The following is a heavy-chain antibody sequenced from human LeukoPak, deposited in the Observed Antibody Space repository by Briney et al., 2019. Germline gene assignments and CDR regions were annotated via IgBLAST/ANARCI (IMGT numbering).Heavy chain of an antibody. CDR2: INWNGGST. Sequence: GGSLRLSCAASGFTFDDYGMSWVRQAPGKGLEWVSGINWNGGSTGYADSVKGRFTISRDNAKNSLYLQMNSLRAEGTALYYCARAYQPLGGLSLPDYWGQGTLVTVSS. CDR3: ARAYQPLGGLSLPDY. V-gene: IGHV3-20*04. J-gene: IGHJ4*02. D-gene: IGHD3-16*02. CDR1: GFTFDDYG.